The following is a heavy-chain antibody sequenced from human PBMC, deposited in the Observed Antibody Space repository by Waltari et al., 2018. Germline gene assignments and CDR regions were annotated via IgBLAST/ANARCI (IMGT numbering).Heavy chain of an antibody. CDR1: GFTFSSYA. J-gene: IGHJ4*02. CDR2: ITSNGVST. V-gene: IGHV3-64*01. CDR3: ARGRGGSYDY. D-gene: IGHD1-26*01. Sequence: EVQLVESGGGLVQPGGSLRLSCAASGFTFSSYAMHWVRQAPGKGLEYVSAITSNGVSTYYATSVQGRFTISRDNSKNTLYLQMGSLRPEDMAVYYCARGRGGSYDYWGQGTLVTVSS.